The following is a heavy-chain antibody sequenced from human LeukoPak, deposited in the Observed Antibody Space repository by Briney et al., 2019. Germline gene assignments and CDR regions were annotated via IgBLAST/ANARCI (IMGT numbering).Heavy chain of an antibody. J-gene: IGHJ4*02. CDR3: ARVGIGVAYYNDY. CDR2: ISGSGGST. Sequence: PGGSLRLSCAASGFTVSGFAMICVRQAPGKGLEWVSSISGSGGSTYYADSVKGRFTISRDTSKNTLFLQMNSLRAEDTAVYYCARVGIGVAYYNDYWGQGTLVTVSS. D-gene: IGHD3-10*01. CDR1: GFTVSGFA. V-gene: IGHV3-23*01.